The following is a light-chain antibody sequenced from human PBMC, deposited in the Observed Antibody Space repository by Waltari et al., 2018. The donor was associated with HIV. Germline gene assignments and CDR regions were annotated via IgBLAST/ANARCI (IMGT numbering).Light chain of an antibody. CDR3: QQYHTTPLT. CDR2: GAS. J-gene: IGKJ4*01. V-gene: IGKV4-1*01. CDR1: QSLLDSSINKYF. Sequence: DIVMTQSPDSLAVSLGGRATVHCKSSQSLLDSSINKYFFAWYQQKPGQPPKILVYGASARESGVPDRFSGGGAETNFTLTINSLKAEDVAVYYYQQYHTTPLTFGGGTRVEIK.